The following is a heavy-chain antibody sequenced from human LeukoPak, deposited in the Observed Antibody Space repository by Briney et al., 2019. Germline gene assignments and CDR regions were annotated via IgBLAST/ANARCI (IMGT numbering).Heavy chain of an antibody. Sequence: GGSLRLSCAASGFTFNSYGMHWVRQAPGKGLEWVAFIRYGGSNKYYADSVKGRFTISRDNSKNTLYLQMNSLRAEDTAVYYCAKQLRGYCSGGSCYFDYWGQGTLVTVSS. CDR1: GFTFNSYG. D-gene: IGHD2-15*01. V-gene: IGHV3-30*02. CDR2: IRYGGSNK. CDR3: AKQLRGYCSGGSCYFDY. J-gene: IGHJ4*02.